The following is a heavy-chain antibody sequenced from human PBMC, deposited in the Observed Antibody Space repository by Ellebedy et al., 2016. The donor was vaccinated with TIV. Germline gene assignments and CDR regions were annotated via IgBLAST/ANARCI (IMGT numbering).Heavy chain of an antibody. D-gene: IGHD1-26*01. CDR2: IIPIFCTA. Sequence: AASVQVSCKASGGTFSSYAISWVRQAPGQGLAWMGGIIPIFCTANYAQKFQGRVTITADESTSTAYMELSSLRSEDTAVYYCARDKDSGSFVFDYWGQGTLVTVSS. CDR1: GGTFSSYA. J-gene: IGHJ4*02. CDR3: ARDKDSGSFVFDY. V-gene: IGHV1-69*13.